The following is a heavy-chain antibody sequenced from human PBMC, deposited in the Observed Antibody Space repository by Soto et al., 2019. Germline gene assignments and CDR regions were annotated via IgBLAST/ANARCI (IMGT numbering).Heavy chain of an antibody. D-gene: IGHD6-13*01. Sequence: QVQLVESGGGVVQPGRSLRLSCAASGFTFSSYAMHWVRQAPGKGLEWVAVISYDGSNKYYADSVKGRFTISRDNSKNTLYLQMNSLRAEDTAVYYCAREGIAAAGKVGILYYYYGMDVWGQGTTVTVPS. CDR2: ISYDGSNK. J-gene: IGHJ6*02. V-gene: IGHV3-30-3*01. CDR1: GFTFSSYA. CDR3: AREGIAAAGKVGILYYYYGMDV.